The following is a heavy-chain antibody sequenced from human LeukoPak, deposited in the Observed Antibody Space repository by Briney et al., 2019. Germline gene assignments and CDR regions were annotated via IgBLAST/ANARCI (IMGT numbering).Heavy chain of an antibody. Sequence: SETLSLTCAVSGYSIRNAYYWRWIRQPPGKGLEWIGSIYHSGSTYYNPSLKSRVTISVHTSKNQFSLKVSSVTAADTAVYYCARAVSKGYFSFMSCPIAFGYRGQGTLVTVSS. V-gene: IGHV4-38-2*01. CDR1: GYSIRNAYY. CDR2: IYHSGST. D-gene: IGHD2-15*01. J-gene: IGHJ4*02. CDR3: ARAVSKGYFSFMSCPIAFGY.